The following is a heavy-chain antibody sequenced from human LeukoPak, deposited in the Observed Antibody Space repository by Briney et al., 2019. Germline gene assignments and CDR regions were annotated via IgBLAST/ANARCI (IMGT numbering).Heavy chain of an antibody. CDR3: ARPKLLWFGEFYGMDV. V-gene: IGHV1-8*01. J-gene: IGHJ6*02. Sequence: ASVKVSCKASGYTFTSYDINWVRQATGQGLEWMGWMNPNSGNTGYAQKFQGRVTMTRNTSISTAYMELSSLRSEDTAVYYCARPKLLWFGEFYGMDVWGQGTTVTVSS. CDR2: MNPNSGNT. CDR1: GYTFTSYD. D-gene: IGHD3-10*01.